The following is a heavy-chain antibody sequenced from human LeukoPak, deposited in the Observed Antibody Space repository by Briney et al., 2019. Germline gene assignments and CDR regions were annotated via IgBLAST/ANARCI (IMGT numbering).Heavy chain of an antibody. CDR1: GFTFSSYA. V-gene: IGHV3-23*01. CDR3: ARDATLIPGTVYFDY. D-gene: IGHD2-15*01. J-gene: IGHJ4*02. Sequence: GSLRLSCVASGFTFSSYAMTWVRQAPGKGLEWVSALSATGGSTYYADSVKGRLTISRDNPKNTLYLQMNSLRGEDTAIYYCARDATLIPGTVYFDYWGQGALVTVSS. CDR2: LSATGGST.